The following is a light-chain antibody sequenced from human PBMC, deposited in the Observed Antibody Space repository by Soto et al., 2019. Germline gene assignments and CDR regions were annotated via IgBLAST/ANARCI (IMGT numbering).Light chain of an antibody. CDR1: QSVSSN. J-gene: IGKJ1*01. V-gene: IGKV3-15*01. CDR3: QQYNTWPET. CDR2: GAS. Sequence: EIVMTQSPATLSVSPGERATLSCRASQSVSSNLAWYQQKPGQPPRLLIFGASTRATSIPSRFSGSGSWTEFTLTISSLQSEDFAVYYCQQYNTWPETFGQGTKVEI.